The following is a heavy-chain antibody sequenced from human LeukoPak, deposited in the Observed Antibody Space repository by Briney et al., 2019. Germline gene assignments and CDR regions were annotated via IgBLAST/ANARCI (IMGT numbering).Heavy chain of an antibody. V-gene: IGHV4-4*07. J-gene: IGHJ4*02. CDR3: ARHSPRDYYDSSGYLDY. Sequence: SETLSLTCTVFGGSISSYYWSWIRQPAGKGLEWIGRIHTSGSTNYNPSLKSRVTISVDTSKNQFSLKLSSVTAADTAVYYCARHSPRDYYDSSGYLDYWGQGTLVTVSS. CDR2: IHTSGST. D-gene: IGHD3-22*01. CDR1: GGSISSYY.